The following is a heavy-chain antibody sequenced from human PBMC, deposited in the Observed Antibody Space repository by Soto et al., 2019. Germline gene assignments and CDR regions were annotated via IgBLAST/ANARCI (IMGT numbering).Heavy chain of an antibody. J-gene: IGHJ4*02. CDR1: GYTFTDFG. V-gene: IGHV1-18*01. Sequence: ASVQVSCKASGYTFTDFGISWVRQAPGQGLELMGWISAYNVNTNYAQKVQGRVTMTTDTSTITAYMELRSLRSDDTAVYYCTTVVRYYDSSGYHHYDYWGQGTLVTVSS. D-gene: IGHD3-22*01. CDR3: TTVVRYYDSSGYHHYDY. CDR2: ISAYNVNT.